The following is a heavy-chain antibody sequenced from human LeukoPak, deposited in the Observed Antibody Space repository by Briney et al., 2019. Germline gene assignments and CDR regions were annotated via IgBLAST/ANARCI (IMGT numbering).Heavy chain of an antibody. D-gene: IGHD3-10*01. V-gene: IGHV3-7*01. J-gene: IGHJ6*02. CDR3: AKRPAYGSGSYRYYYYGMDV. CDR1: RFTLSTYW. CDR2: IKQDGSQE. Sequence: PGGSLRLSCAASRFTLSTYWMSWVRQAPGKGLEWVAHIKQDGSQEYYVDSVKGRFTISRDSAKNSLYLQMNSLRAEDTAAYYCAKRPAYGSGSYRYYYYGMDVWGQGTTVTVSS.